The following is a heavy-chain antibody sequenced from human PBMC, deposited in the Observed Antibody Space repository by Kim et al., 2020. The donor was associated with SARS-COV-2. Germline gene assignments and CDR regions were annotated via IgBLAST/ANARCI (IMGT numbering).Heavy chain of an antibody. CDR3: AQGIAAAS. J-gene: IGHJ4*02. CDR2: GGST. V-gene: IGHV3-23*01. D-gene: IGHD6-13*01. Sequence: GGSTYYADSVKGRFTISRDNSKNTLYLQMNSLRAEDTAVYYCAQGIAAASWGQGTLVTVSS.